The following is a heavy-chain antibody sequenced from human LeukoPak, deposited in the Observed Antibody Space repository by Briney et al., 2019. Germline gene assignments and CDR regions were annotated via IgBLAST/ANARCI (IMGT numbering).Heavy chain of an antibody. CDR2: ISYDGSNK. CDR1: GFTFSSYA. Sequence: GGSLRLSCAASGFTFSSYAMHWVRQAPGKGLEWVAVISYDGSNKYYADSVKGRFTISRDNSKNTLYLQMNSLRAEDTAVYYCARGERHAFDIWGQGTMVTVSS. V-gene: IGHV3-30-3*01. CDR3: ARGERHAFDI. J-gene: IGHJ3*02.